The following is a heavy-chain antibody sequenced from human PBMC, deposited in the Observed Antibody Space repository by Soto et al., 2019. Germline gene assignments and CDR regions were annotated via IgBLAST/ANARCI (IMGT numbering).Heavy chain of an antibody. J-gene: IGHJ6*02. CDR2: ISYDGSNK. V-gene: IGHV3-30-3*01. CDR1: GFTFSSYA. Sequence: LSLTCAASGFTFSSYAMHWVRQAPGKGLEWVAVISYDGSNKYYADSVKGRFTISRDNSKNTLYLQMNSLRAEDTAVYYCARDQLTGTAAAGYLYYYYGMDVWGQGTSVTVSS. D-gene: IGHD6-13*01. CDR3: ARDQLTGTAAAGYLYYYYGMDV.